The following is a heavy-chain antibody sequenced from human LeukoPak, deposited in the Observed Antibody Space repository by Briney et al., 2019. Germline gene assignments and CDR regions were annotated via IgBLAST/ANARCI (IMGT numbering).Heavy chain of an antibody. CDR2: IDPDDSGS. V-gene: IGHV3-74*01. J-gene: IGHJ3*01. CDR3: AGVRAGANRAFDV. CDR1: GFTFSRYW. D-gene: IGHD4/OR15-4a*01. Sequence: GGSLRLSCAASGFTFSRYWMHWVRQAPGEGLVWVSRIDPDDSGSSYADSVKGRFTISRDNAKNTLWLQMNSLRADDTAVYYCAGVRAGANRAFDVWGQGQWSPSLQ.